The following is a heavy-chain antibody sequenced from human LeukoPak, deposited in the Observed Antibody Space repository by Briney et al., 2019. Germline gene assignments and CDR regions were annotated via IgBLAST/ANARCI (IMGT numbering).Heavy chain of an antibody. J-gene: IGHJ5*01. CDR1: GFTFSSYS. Sequence: NPGGSLRLSCAASGFTFSSYSMNWVRQAPGKGLEWVSSISSSSSHMYYADSVKGRFTISRDNAENSLHLQMNSLRAEDTAIYYCARNVGLDSWGQGTLVTVSS. CDR3: ARNVGLDS. D-gene: IGHD1-26*01. CDR2: ISSSSSHM. V-gene: IGHV3-21*01.